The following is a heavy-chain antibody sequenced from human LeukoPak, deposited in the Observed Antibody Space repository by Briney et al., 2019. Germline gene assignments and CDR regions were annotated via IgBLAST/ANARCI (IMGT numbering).Heavy chain of an antibody. V-gene: IGHV3-48*03. Sequence: GESLRLSCAATGFTFSSYEMDWVRQAPGKGLEWVSYIGSSGDIIYYADSVKGRFTISRDNAKNSLYLQMNSLRAEDTAIYYCARAGPVYGDYAYWGQGTLVTVSS. CDR1: GFTFSSYE. D-gene: IGHD4-17*01. CDR2: IGSSGDII. J-gene: IGHJ4*02. CDR3: ARAGPVYGDYAY.